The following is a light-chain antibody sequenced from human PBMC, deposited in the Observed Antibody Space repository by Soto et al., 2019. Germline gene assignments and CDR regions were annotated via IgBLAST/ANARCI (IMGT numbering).Light chain of an antibody. CDR1: SSDVSGYNY. Sequence: QSALTQPASVSGSPGQSITISCTGTSSDVSGYNYVSWYQQHPGKAPKLMIYEVSNRPSGVSNRFSGSKSGNTASLTISGLQAEDEADYYCSSYTSSSPVVFGGGTKVTVL. CDR2: EVS. V-gene: IGLV2-14*01. J-gene: IGLJ2*01. CDR3: SSYTSSSPVV.